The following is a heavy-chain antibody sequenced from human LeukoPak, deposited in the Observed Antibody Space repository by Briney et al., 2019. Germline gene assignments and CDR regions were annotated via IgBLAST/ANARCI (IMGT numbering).Heavy chain of an antibody. D-gene: IGHD3-22*01. J-gene: IGHJ3*02. CDR1: GGSISSSSYY. CDR2: IYYSGST. V-gene: IGHV4-39*07. CDR3: AREGLYYYDSRENAFDI. Sequence: SETLSLTCTVSGGSISSSSYYWGWIRQPPGKGLEWIGSIYYSGSTYYNPSLKSRVTISVDTSKNQFSLKLSSVTAADTAVYYCAREGLYYYDSRENAFDIWGQGTMVTVSS.